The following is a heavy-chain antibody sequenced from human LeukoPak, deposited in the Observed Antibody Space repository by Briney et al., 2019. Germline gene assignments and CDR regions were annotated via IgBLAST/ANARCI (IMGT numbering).Heavy chain of an antibody. Sequence: GGSLRLSCAASGFAFSGSAMHWVRQASGQGLEWVGRVKSKANSYATAYAASVKGRFTVSRDDSTNTASLQMNSLKTGDTAVYYCTHAFYIWGQGIMVTVSS. J-gene: IGHJ3*02. V-gene: IGHV3-73*01. CDR1: GFAFSGSA. CDR2: VKSKANSYAT. CDR3: THAFYI.